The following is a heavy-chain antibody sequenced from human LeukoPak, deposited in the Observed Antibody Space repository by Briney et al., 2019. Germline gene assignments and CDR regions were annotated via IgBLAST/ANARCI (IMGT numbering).Heavy chain of an antibody. CDR2: ISPGDSDT. CDR3: ARPYYSSSWYGGYVAY. D-gene: IGHD6-13*01. V-gene: IGHV5-51*01. CDR1: GYTFSSHW. Sequence: GESLKISCKASGYTFSSHWIGWVRQMPGKVLEWMVIISPGDSDTRYSPSFQGQVSISADKSISTAYLQWTSLKASDTAMYYCARPYYSSSWYGGYVAYWGQGTLVSVSS. J-gene: IGHJ4*02.